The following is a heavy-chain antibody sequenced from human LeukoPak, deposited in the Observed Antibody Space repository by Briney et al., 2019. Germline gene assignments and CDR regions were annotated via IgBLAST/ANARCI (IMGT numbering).Heavy chain of an antibody. V-gene: IGHV4-59*08. CDR3: ARLHSSSSPFDY. J-gene: IGHJ4*02. D-gene: IGHD6-6*01. CDR1: GGSISSHY. Sequence: PSETLSLTCTVSGGSISSHYWSWIRQPPGKGLEWIGYIYYSGSTNYNPSLKSRVTISVDTSKNQFSLKLSSVTAADTAVYYCARLHSSSSPFDYWGQGTLVTVSS. CDR2: IYYSGST.